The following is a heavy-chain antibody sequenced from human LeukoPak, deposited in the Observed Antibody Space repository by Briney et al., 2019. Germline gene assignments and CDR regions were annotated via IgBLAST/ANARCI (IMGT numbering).Heavy chain of an antibody. Sequence: GGSVKVSCKASGYTFTGYYMHWVRQAPGQGLEWMGWINPNSGGANYAQKFQGRATMTRDTSISTAYMELSRLTSDDTAVYYCARGVAVAGSGGSWFDPWGQGTLVTVSS. CDR1: GYTFTGYY. D-gene: IGHD6-19*01. CDR3: ARGVAVAGSGGSWFDP. J-gene: IGHJ5*02. V-gene: IGHV1-2*02. CDR2: INPNSGGA.